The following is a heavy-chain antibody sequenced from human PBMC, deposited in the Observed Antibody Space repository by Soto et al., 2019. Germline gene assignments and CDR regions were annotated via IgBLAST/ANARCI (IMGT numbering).Heavy chain of an antibody. V-gene: IGHV3-23*01. CDR3: AKGASSGWPHYFDY. D-gene: IGHD6-19*01. CDR2: ISGSGGST. Sequence: GGSLRLSCAASGFTFSSYAMSWVRQAPGKGLEWVSTISGSGGSTYYADSVKGRFTISRDSSKNTLYLQVNSLRAEDTAVYYCAKGASSGWPHYFDYWGQGTLVTVSS. CDR1: GFTFSSYA. J-gene: IGHJ4*02.